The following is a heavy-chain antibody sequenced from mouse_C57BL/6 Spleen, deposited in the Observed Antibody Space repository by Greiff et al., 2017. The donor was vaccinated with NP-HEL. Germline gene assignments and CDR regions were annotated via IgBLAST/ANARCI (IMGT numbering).Heavy chain of an antibody. J-gene: IGHJ3*01. Sequence: VQLQESGPGLVAPSQSLSITCTVSGFSLTSYGVDWVRQSPGKGLEWLGVIWGVGSTNYNSALKSRLSISKDNSKSQVFLKMNSLQTDDTAMYYWASVGKGAWFAYWGQGTLVTVSA. CDR2: IWGVGST. CDR3: ASVGKGAWFAY. V-gene: IGHV2-6*01. CDR1: GFSLTSYG. D-gene: IGHD1-1*01.